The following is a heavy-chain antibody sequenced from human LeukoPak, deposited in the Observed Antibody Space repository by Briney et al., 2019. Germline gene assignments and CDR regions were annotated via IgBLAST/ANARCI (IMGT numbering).Heavy chain of an antibody. Sequence: GGSLRLSCAASGFTFDDYAMHWVRQAPGKGLEWVSLISGDGGSTYYADSVKGRFTISRDNSKNSLYLQMNSLRTEDTALYYCATGRDGYNLLDYWGQGTLVTVSS. D-gene: IGHD5-24*01. CDR1: GFTFDDYA. J-gene: IGHJ4*02. CDR2: ISGDGGST. V-gene: IGHV3-43*02. CDR3: ATGRDGYNLLDY.